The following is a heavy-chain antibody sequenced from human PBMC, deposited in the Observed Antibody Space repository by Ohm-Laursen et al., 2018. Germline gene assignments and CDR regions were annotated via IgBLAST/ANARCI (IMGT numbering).Heavy chain of an antibody. D-gene: IGHD6-13*01. V-gene: IGHV3-53*01. J-gene: IGHJ4*02. CDR2: IYSGDGT. CDR3: ARSRISTYSTLGY. CDR1: GFTVSSNS. Sequence: GSLRLSCAASGFTVSSNSMSWVRQAPGKGLEWVSIIYSGDGTYYADSVKGRFTISRDNSENTLYLQMNSLRAEDTAMYYCARSRISTYSTLGYWGQGTLVTVSS.